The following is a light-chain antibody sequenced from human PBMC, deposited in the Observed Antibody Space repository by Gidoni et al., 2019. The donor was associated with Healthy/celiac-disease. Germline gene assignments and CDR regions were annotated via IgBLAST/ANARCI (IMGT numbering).Light chain of an antibody. CDR1: QSVSSN. V-gene: IGKV3-15*01. CDR3: QQYNNWPPWT. CDR2: GAS. Sequence: EIVMTQSPATLSVSPGDIATLSCRASQSVSSNLAWYQQKPGQAPRLLIYGASTRATGIPARFSGSGSGTEFTLPISSLQSEDFAVYYCQQYNNWPPWTFXQXTKVEIK. J-gene: IGKJ1*01.